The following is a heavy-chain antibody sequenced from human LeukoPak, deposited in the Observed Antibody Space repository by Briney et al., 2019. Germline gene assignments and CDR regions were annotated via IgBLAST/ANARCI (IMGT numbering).Heavy chain of an antibody. V-gene: IGHV3-23*01. CDR2: ISDSGGTT. CDR1: GFTFSSYA. D-gene: IGHD1-26*01. CDR3: ANLLWGRAWELSFDY. J-gene: IGHJ4*02. Sequence: PGGSLRLSCAASGFTFSSYAMNWVRQAPGKGLEWVSGISDSGGTTYYADSVEGRFTISRDNSKKTLYLQMNNLRAEDTAVYYCANLLWGRAWELSFDYWGQGTLVTVSS.